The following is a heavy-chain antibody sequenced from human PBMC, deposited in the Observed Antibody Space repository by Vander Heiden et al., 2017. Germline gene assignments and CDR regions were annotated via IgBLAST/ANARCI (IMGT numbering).Heavy chain of an antibody. CDR2: IKSRSDGGTT. V-gene: IGHV3-15*07. D-gene: IGHD3-10*02. CDR3: TTVFTFNWFDP. Sequence: EVQLVETGGGLVKPGGALRLSCAASGCMFSNAWMNWVRQAPGKGLEWVGRIKSRSDGGTTDYAAPVKGRFTISRDDSKNTLYLQMNSLKTEDTAVYYCTTVFTFNWFDPWGQGTLVTVSS. CDR1: GCMFSNAW. J-gene: IGHJ5*02.